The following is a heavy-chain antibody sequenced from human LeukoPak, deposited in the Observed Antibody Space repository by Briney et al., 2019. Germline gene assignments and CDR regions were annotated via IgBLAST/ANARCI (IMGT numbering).Heavy chain of an antibody. CDR3: ARGRMVRGVLTWPWFDP. V-gene: IGHV1-69*05. Sequence: SVKVSCKASGGTFSSYSISWVRQAPGQGLEWMGGIIPIFGTANYAQKFQGRVTITTDESTSTAYMQLSSLRSEDTGVYYCARGRMVRGVLTWPWFDPWGQGTLVTVSS. D-gene: IGHD3-10*01. J-gene: IGHJ5*02. CDR2: IIPIFGTA. CDR1: GGTFSSYS.